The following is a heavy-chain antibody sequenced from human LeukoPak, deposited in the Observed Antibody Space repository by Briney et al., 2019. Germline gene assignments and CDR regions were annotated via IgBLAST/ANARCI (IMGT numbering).Heavy chain of an antibody. CDR1: GFTFGTYA. CDR3: TRYSGRTDY. V-gene: IGHV3-49*03. Sequence: GGSLRLSCTSSGFTFGTYAVSWFRQAPGKGLEWVAFIRSKTFGGTTEYAASVKGRFTISRDDSKSIAYLQMNSPKTEDTAVYYCTRYSGRTDYWGQGTLVSVSS. J-gene: IGHJ4*02. CDR2: IRSKTFGGTT. D-gene: IGHD5-18*01.